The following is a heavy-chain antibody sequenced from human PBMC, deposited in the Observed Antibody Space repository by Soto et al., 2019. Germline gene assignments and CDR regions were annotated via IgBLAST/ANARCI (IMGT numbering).Heavy chain of an antibody. CDR2: ISYDGSNK. CDR3: AKDSVVLWFGELLSGFFDY. J-gene: IGHJ4*02. CDR1: GFTFSSYG. D-gene: IGHD3-10*01. Sequence: QVQLVESGGGVVQPGRSLRLSCAASGFTFSSYGMHWVRQAPGKGLEWVAVISYDGSNKYYADSVKGRFTISRDNSKNTLYLQMNSLRAEDTAVYYCAKDSVVLWFGELLSGFFDYWGQGTLVTVSS. V-gene: IGHV3-30*18.